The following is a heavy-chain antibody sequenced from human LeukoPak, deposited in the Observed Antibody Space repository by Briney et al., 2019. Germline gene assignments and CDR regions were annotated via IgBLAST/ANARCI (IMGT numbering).Heavy chain of an antibody. J-gene: IGHJ3*02. CDR1: GGSFSGYY. CDR3: ARACYDSSGFDALDI. V-gene: IGHV4-34*01. D-gene: IGHD3-22*01. CDR2: INHSGST. Sequence: PSETLSLTCAVYGGSFSGYYWSWIRQPPGKGLEWIGEINHSGSTNYNPSLKSRVTISVDTSKNQFSLKLSSVTAADTAVYYCARACYDSSGFDALDIWGQGTMVTVSS.